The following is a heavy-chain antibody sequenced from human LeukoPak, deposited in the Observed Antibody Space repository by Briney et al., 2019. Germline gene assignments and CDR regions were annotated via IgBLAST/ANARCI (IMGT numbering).Heavy chain of an antibody. V-gene: IGHV4-59*01. Sequence: SETLSLTCTVSGGSISSYYWSWIRQPPGKGLEWIGYIYYSGSTNYNPSLKSRVTISVDTSKNQFSLKLSSVTAADTAVYYCARGTTRPSYYYYMDVWGKGTTVTVSS. CDR1: GGSISSYY. CDR2: IYYSGST. J-gene: IGHJ6*03. D-gene: IGHD1-1*01. CDR3: ARGTTRPSYYYYMDV.